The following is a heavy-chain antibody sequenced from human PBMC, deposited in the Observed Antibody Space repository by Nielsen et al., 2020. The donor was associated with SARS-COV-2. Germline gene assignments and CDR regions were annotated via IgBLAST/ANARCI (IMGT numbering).Heavy chain of an antibody. J-gene: IGHJ3*02. D-gene: IGHD3-16*01. CDR1: GLSVSDNN. CDR3: ARDHGGGRADGFDI. V-gene: IGHV3-53*01. Sequence: GESLKISCAVSGLSVSDNNMNWVRQAPGKGLEWVSILYSGGTTYYADSVKGRFTISRDNSKNTLDLQMSSLRAEDTAVYYCARDHGGGRADGFDIWGQGTMVTVSS. CDR2: LYSGGTT.